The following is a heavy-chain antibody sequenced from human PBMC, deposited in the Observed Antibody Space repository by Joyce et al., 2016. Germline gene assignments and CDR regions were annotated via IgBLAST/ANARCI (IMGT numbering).Heavy chain of an antibody. CDR2: IYYRGTI. CDR3: ARELNFVGAFDI. J-gene: IGHJ3*02. V-gene: IGHV4-61*03. CDR1: GGSVISGNYY. D-gene: IGHD1-1*01. Sequence: QVQLQESGPGLVKPSETLSLTCTVSGGSVISGNYYWSWIRQPPGKGLEWIGCIYYRGTINYNPSLKSRVTMSLDTSKNHFSLKLSSVTAADTAVYYCARELNFVGAFDIWGQGTMVTFSS.